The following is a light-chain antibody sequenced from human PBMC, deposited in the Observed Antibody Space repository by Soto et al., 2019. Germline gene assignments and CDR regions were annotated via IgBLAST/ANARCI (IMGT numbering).Light chain of an antibody. CDR2: GAS. CDR1: QSVTNSF. J-gene: IGKJ1*01. CDR3: QQSGSSPPT. V-gene: IGKV3-20*01. Sequence: EIVLAQSPGTLSLSPGERATLSCRASQSVTNSFLAWYQQKPGQAPRLLIYGASRRATGIPDRFTGSGSGTDFTLTISRLEPEDFAVYYCQQSGSSPPTFGQGTKVDIK.